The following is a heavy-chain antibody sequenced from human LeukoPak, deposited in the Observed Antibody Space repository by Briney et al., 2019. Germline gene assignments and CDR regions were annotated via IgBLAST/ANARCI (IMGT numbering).Heavy chain of an antibody. J-gene: IGHJ4*02. Sequence: GGSLRLSCAASGFTFSSYWMCWVRQAPGKGLEWVAIIKQDGSDKYYVDSVEGRFIVSRDNAKNSLYLQMNSLRAEDTAVYYCLTSTRSHRFDYWGQGTLVTVSS. CDR2: IKQDGSDK. D-gene: IGHD2-15*01. CDR1: GFTFSSYW. CDR3: LTSTRSHRFDY. V-gene: IGHV3-7*01.